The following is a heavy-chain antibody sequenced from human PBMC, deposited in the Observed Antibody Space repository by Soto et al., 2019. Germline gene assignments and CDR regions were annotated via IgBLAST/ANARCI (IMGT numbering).Heavy chain of an antibody. V-gene: IGHV1-69*12. CDR2: IIPIFATA. CDR1: GGTFSSYA. Sequence: QVQLVQSGAEVKKPGSSVKVSCKASGGTFSSYAINWVRQAPGQGLEWMGGIIPIFATADYAQKFQGRVTITADESTSTAYMELSSLGYEDTAVYYCAQCMLGVNYYYGMDVWGQGTTVTVSS. J-gene: IGHJ6*02. CDR3: AQCMLGVNYYYGMDV. D-gene: IGHD3-10*02.